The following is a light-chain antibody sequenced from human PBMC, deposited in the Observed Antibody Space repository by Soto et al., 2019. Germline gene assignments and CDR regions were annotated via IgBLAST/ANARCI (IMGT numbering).Light chain of an antibody. CDR3: FSYAGNSVYV. J-gene: IGLJ1*01. CDR1: ISNVGSYNL. CDR2: EGT. V-gene: IGLV2-23*01. Sequence: QSVLTQPSSLSGSPGRSITISCTGTISNVGSYNLVSWFQQLPGKVPKLMIYEGTKRPSGVSDRFSGSKSGNTASLTISGLQAEDEADYYCFSYAGNSVYVFGTGTKVTVL.